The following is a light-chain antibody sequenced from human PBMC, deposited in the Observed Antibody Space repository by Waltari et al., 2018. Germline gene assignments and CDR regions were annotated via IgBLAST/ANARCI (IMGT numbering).Light chain of an antibody. CDR3: SSYAGSNTFL. V-gene: IGLV2-11*01. J-gene: IGLJ2*01. Sequence: QAALTQPPSVSGSPGQSVTISCTGTSSDIGGYHYVSWYQQHPGKAPKLMIYDVSKRPSGVSDRFSGSKSGNTASLTISGLQAEDEADYYCSSYAGSNTFLFGGGTRLTVL. CDR1: SSDIGGYHY. CDR2: DVS.